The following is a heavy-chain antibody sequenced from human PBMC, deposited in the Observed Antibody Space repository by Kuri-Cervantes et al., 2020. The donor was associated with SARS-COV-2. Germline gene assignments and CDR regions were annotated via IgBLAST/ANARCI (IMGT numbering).Heavy chain of an antibody. Sequence: SQTLSLTCAISGDSVSSNSAAWSWIRQSPSRGLEWLGRTFYRSKWHNDYAVSAKGRITISPDTSKNQFSLRLNSVTPEDTAVYYRAGGSSGRDYWGQGTLVTVSS. CDR1: GDSVSSNSAA. J-gene: IGHJ4*02. CDR2: TFYRSKWHN. V-gene: IGHV6-1*01. D-gene: IGHD6-19*01. CDR3: AGGSSGRDY.